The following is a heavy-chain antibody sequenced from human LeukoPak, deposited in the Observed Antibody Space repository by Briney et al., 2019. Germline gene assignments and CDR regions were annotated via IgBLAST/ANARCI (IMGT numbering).Heavy chain of an antibody. CDR1: GGSISGPY. D-gene: IGHD4-17*01. CDR2: MYNSGST. V-gene: IGHV4-59*11. CDR3: ARGIESYGDYGY. Sequence: SSETLSLTCTVSGGSISGPYWSWIRQPPGKGLEWIAYMYNSGSTNYNPSLKSRVAISIDTSKNQFSLKLSSLTAADTAIYYCARGIESYGDYGYWGQGILVTVSS. J-gene: IGHJ4*02.